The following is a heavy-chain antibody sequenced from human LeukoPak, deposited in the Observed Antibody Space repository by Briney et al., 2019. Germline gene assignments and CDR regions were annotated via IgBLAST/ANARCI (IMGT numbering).Heavy chain of an antibody. Sequence: SETLSLTCTASGGSVSSGSYYWSWIRQPPGKGLEWIGYIYYRGSTNYNPSLESRVTISVDTSKNQFSLKLSSVTAADTAIYYCARVHYGAFDYWGQGTLVTVSS. V-gene: IGHV4-61*01. CDR2: IYYRGST. D-gene: IGHD4-17*01. CDR1: GGSVSSGSYY. CDR3: ARVHYGAFDY. J-gene: IGHJ4*02.